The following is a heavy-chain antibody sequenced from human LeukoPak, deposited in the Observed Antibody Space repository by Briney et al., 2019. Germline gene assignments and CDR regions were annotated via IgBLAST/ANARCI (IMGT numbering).Heavy chain of an antibody. V-gene: IGHV3-33*01. D-gene: IGHD6-19*01. CDR3: ARDPNHSSSLDY. CDR1: AFTFSSYG. J-gene: IGHJ4*02. CDR2: IWYDGSNK. Sequence: GGPLRLSCAASAFTFSSYGMHWVRQAPGKGLEWVAVIWYDGSNKYYADSVKGRFTISRDNSKNTLYLQMNSLRAEDTAVYYCARDPNHSSSLDYWGQGTLVTVSS.